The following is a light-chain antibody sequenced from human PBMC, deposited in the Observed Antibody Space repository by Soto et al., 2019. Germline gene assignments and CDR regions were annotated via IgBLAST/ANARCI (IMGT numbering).Light chain of an antibody. CDR1: QSVSSN. CDR2: GAS. V-gene: IGKV3D-15*02. J-gene: IGKJ1*01. Sequence: EKLMRQFSATVSVYRGGRTILSSRASQSVSSNLAWYQQKPGQAPRLLIYGASTRATGIPARFSGSGSGTEFTLTVSRLEPEDFAVYYCQQYGISPWTFGQGTKVDIK. CDR3: QQYGISPWT.